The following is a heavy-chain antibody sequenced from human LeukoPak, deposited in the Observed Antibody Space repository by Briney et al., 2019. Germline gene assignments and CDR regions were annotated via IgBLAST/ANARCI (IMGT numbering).Heavy chain of an antibody. CDR1: GGTFSSYA. Sequence: ASVKVSCKASGGTFSSYAISWVRQAPGQGLEWMGRIIPILGIANYAQKFQGRVTITADKSTSTAYMELSSLRSEDTAVYYCARAPNLYYDILTGYPGSYFDYWGQGTLVTASS. CDR3: ARAPNLYYDILTGYPGSYFDY. D-gene: IGHD3-9*01. CDR2: IIPILGIA. J-gene: IGHJ4*02. V-gene: IGHV1-69*04.